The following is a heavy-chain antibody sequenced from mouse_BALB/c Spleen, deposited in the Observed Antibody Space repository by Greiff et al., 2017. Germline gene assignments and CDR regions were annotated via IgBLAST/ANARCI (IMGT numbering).Heavy chain of an antibody. D-gene: IGHD1-1*01. V-gene: IGHV1-19*01. CDR1: GYTFTDYY. CDR3: ARGFITTVGFAY. Sequence: VQLQQSGPELVKPGASVKMSCKASGYTFTDYYMDWVKQSHGESFEWIGRVNPYNGGTSYNQKFKGKATLTVDKSSSTAYMELNSLTSEDSAVYYCARGFITTVGFAYWGQGTLVTVSA. J-gene: IGHJ3*01. CDR2: VNPYNGGT.